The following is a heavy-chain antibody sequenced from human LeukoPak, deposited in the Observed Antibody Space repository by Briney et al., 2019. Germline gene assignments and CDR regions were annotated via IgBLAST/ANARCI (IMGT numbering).Heavy chain of an antibody. V-gene: IGHV4-34*01. CDR2: INHSGST. CDR1: GGSFSGYY. J-gene: IGHJ4*02. CDR3: ARGPEYDFWSGIDY. Sequence: SETLSLTCAVYGGSFSGYYWSWIRQPPGKGLEWIGEINHSGSTNYNPSLKSRVTISVDTSKNQFSLKLSSVTAADTAVYYCARGPEYDFWSGIDYWGQGTLVTVSS. D-gene: IGHD3-3*01.